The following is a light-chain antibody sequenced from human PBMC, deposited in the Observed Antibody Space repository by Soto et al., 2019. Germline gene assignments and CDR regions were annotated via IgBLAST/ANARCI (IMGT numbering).Light chain of an antibody. J-gene: IGKJ1*01. CDR1: QSVSVW. CDR2: DAS. CDR3: QQYNGYSTWT. Sequence: DIQLTQSPSTLSASVGDRITLTCRASQSVSVWLAWYQQIPGKAPKILIFDASRLATGVPSGFSGSGSGTEFTLTISGLQPDDFATYYCQQYNGYSTWTFGQGTRVETK. V-gene: IGKV1-5*01.